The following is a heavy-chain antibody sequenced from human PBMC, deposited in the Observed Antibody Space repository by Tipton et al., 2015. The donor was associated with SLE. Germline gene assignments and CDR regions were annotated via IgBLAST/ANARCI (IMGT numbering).Heavy chain of an antibody. Sequence: TLSLTCTVSGGSISSSSYYWGWIRQPPGKGLEWIGSIYYSGSTYYNPSLKSRVTISVDTSTNQFSLKLSSVTAADTAVYDCARLIVGASDDAFDIWVQGTMVTVSS. D-gene: IGHD1-26*01. CDR3: ARLIVGASDDAFDI. CDR2: IYYSGST. J-gene: IGHJ3*02. V-gene: IGHV4-39*07. CDR1: GGSISSSSYY.